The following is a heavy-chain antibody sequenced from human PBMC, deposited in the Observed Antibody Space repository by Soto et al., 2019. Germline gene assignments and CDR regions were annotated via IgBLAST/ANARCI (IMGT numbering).Heavy chain of an antibody. J-gene: IGHJ6*02. Sequence: SVKVSCKASGYTFTSYDINWVRQATGQGLEWMGWMNPNSGNTGYAQKFQGRVTMTRNTSISTAYMELSSLRSEDTAVYYCARGPDGCNYHYYSYCMDCLVPATT. CDR3: ARGPDGCNYHYYSYCMDC. CDR1: GYTFTSYD. CDR2: MNPNSGNT. D-gene: IGHD5-12*01. V-gene: IGHV1-8*01.